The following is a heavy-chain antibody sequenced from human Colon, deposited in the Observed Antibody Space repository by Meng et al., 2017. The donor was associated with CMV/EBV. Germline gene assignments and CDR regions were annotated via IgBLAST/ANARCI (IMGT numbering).Heavy chain of an antibody. CDR3: ARAGQVGAADY. V-gene: IGHV3-7*04. J-gene: IGHJ4*02. CDR2: INQDGSAN. Sequence: EVWLVESGGGLGQPGGSLRLSCAASGFPFSTYWMSWVRQAPGKGLEWVANINQDGSANYYVDSVKGRFAISRDNAQNSLFLQMNSLRAEDTAVYYCARAGQVGAADYWGQGTLVTVSS. D-gene: IGHD1-26*01. CDR1: GFPFSTYW.